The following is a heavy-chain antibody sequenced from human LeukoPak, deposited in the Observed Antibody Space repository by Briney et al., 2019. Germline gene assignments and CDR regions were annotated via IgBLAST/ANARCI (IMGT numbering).Heavy chain of an antibody. CDR2: INHSGST. CDR1: GGSFSGYY. D-gene: IGHD3-16*02. Sequence: SETLSLTCAVYGGSFSGYYWSWIRQPPGKGLEWIGEINHSGSTNYNPSLKSRVTISLDTSKNQFSLKLSSVTAADTAVYYCARFRTYDYVWGSYRSSYFDYWGQGTLVTVSS. CDR3: ARFRTYDYVWGSYRSSYFDY. V-gene: IGHV4-34*01. J-gene: IGHJ4*02.